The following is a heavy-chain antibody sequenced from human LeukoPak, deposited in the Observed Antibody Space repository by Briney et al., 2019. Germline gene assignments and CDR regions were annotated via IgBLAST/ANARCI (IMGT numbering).Heavy chain of an antibody. J-gene: IGHJ5*02. CDR3: ARGAVTTSFGIDP. CDR2: IIPIFGTA. V-gene: IGHV1-69*01. CDR1: GGTFSSYA. Sequence: ASVKVSCKASGGTFSSYAISWVRQGPGQGLEWVGGIIPIFGTANYAQKFQGRVTITADESTSTAYMELSSLRSEDTAVYYCARGAVTTSFGIDPWGQGTLVTVSS. D-gene: IGHD4-17*01.